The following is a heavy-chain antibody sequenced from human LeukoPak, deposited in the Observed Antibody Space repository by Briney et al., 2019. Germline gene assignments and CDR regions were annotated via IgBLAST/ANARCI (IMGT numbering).Heavy chain of an antibody. CDR3: ARLGQWELLRAFDY. D-gene: IGHD1-26*01. V-gene: IGHV5-51*01. CDR2: IYPGDSDT. J-gene: IGHJ4*02. CDR1: GYSFTSYW. Sequence: GESLKISCKGSGYSFTSYWIAWVRQMPGKGLEWMGIIYPGDSDTRYSPSFQGQVTISADKSTRTAYLQWSSLKASDTAMYYCARLGQWELLRAFDYWGQGTLVTVSS.